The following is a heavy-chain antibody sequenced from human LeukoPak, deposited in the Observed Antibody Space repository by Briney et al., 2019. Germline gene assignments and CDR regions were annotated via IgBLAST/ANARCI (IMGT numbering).Heavy chain of an antibody. J-gene: IGHJ5*02. CDR3: ARPLYGSGSYYNLPRWFDP. Sequence: GGSLRLSCAASGFTFSSYWMSWVRQAPGKELEWVANIKQDGSEKYYVDSVKGRFTISRDNAENSLYLQMNSLRAEDTAMYYCARPLYGSGSYYNLPRWFDPWGQGTLVTVSS. D-gene: IGHD3-10*01. CDR1: GFTFSSYW. CDR2: IKQDGSEK. V-gene: IGHV3-7*03.